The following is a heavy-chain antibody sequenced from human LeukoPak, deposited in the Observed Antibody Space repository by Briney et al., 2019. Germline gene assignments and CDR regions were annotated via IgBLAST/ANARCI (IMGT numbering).Heavy chain of an antibody. D-gene: IGHD3-3*01. Sequence: SETLSLTCTVSGYPISSGYYWGWIRQPPGKGLEWIASIYHSGSTYYNPPLKSRVTISVDTSKNQFSLKLSSVTAADTAVYFCATDGRIRFPVTNWFDPWGQGTLVTVSS. J-gene: IGHJ5*02. CDR3: ATDGRIRFPVTNWFDP. V-gene: IGHV4-38-2*02. CDR2: IYHSGST. CDR1: GYPISSGYY.